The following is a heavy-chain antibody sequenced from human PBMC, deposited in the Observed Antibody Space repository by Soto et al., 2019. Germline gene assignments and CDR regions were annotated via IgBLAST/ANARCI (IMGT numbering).Heavy chain of an antibody. CDR2: ISGSGGST. CDR3: AKDRLGYYDSSGYYGA. J-gene: IGHJ5*02. V-gene: IGHV3-23*01. D-gene: IGHD3-22*01. Sequence: EVQLLESGGGLVQPGGSLRLSCAASGFTFSSYAMSWVRQAPGKGLEWVSAISGSGGSTYYADSVKGRFTISRDNSKNTLYLQMYSLRAEDTAVYYCAKDRLGYYDSSGYYGAWGQGTLVTVFS. CDR1: GFTFSSYA.